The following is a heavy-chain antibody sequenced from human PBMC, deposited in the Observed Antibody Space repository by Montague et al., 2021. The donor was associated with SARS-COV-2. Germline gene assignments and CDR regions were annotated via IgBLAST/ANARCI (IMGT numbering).Heavy chain of an antibody. J-gene: IGHJ5*01. D-gene: IGHD3-10*01. CDR3: ARAVSVRRAVNWFDP. CDR2: IYYSGGI. CDR1: GGSMSDHY. V-gene: IGHV4-59*11. Sequence: SEILSLTCTVSGGSMSDHYWAWIRQPPGKGLEWLAYIYYSGGINSNASLKSRVPMSVDTSKNQFSLKLTSVTAADTAVYYCARAVSVRRAVNWFDPWGQGTMVTVSS.